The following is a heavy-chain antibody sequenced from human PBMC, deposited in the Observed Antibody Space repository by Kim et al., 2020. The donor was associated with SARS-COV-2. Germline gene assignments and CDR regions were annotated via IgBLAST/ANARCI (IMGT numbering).Heavy chain of an antibody. CDR1: GGTFSSYA. Sequence: SVKVSCKASGGTFSSYAISWVRQAPGQGLEWMGRIIPILGIANYAQKFQGRVTITADKSTSTAYMELSSLRSEDTAVYYCAREGHGSYSRGYYYYMDVWGKGTTVTVSS. D-gene: IGHD1-26*01. J-gene: IGHJ6*03. CDR2: IIPILGIA. CDR3: AREGHGSYSRGYYYYMDV. V-gene: IGHV1-69*04.